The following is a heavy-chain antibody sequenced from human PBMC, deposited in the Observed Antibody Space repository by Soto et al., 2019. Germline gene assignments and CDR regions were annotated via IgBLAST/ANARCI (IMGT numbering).Heavy chain of an antibody. V-gene: IGHV1-18*01. CDR1: GYTFTSYA. J-gene: IGHJ6*02. Sequence: GASVKVSCKASGYTFTSYAMHWVRQAPGQGLEWMGWISAYNGNTNYAQKLQGRVTMTTDTSTSTAYMELRSLRSDDTAVYYCARGMKHIVVVTAAFHGMDVWGQGTTVTVSS. CDR2: ISAYNGNT. D-gene: IGHD2-21*02. CDR3: ARGMKHIVVVTAAFHGMDV.